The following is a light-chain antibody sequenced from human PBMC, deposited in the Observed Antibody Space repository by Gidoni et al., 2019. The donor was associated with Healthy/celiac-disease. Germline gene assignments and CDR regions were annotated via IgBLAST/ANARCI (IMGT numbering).Light chain of an antibody. CDR1: SSDVGGYNY. J-gene: IGLJ1*01. Sequence: QSALTQPASVSGSPGQSITISCTGTSSDVGGYNYVSWYPQHPGKAPKLMIYDVSNRPSGVSNRFSGSKSGNTASLTISGLQAEDEADYYCSSYTSTYVFGTGTKVTVL. CDR2: DVS. V-gene: IGLV2-14*03. CDR3: SSYTSTYV.